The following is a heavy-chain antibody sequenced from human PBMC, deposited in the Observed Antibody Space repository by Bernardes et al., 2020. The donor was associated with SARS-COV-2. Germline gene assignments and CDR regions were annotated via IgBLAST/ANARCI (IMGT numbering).Heavy chain of an antibody. V-gene: IGHV3-33*01. Sequence: GGSLRLSCAASGFTFSSYGMHWVRQAPGKGLEWVAVIWYDGSNKYYADSVKGRFTISRDNSKNTLYLQMNSLRAEDTAVYYCARVEGYYDSSGYPDYWGQGTTLTVSS. D-gene: IGHD3-22*01. CDR2: IWYDGSNK. J-gene: IGHJ4*03. CDR1: GFTFSSYG. CDR3: ARVEGYYDSSGYPDY.